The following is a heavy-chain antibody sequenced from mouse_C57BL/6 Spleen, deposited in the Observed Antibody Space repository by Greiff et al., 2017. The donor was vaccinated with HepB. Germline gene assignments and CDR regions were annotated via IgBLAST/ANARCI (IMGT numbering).Heavy chain of an antibody. Sequence: EVHLVESGGDLVKPGGSLKLSCAASGFTFSSYGMSWVRQTPDKRLEWVATISSGGSYTYYPDSVKGRFTISRDNAKNILYLQMSSLKSEDTAMYYCARQGYYFDYWGQGTTLTVSS. V-gene: IGHV5-6*01. CDR1: GFTFSSYG. CDR3: ARQGYYFDY. J-gene: IGHJ2*01. CDR2: ISSGGSYT.